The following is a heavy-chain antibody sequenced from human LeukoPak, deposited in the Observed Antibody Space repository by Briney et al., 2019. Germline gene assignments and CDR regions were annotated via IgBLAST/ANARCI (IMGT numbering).Heavy chain of an antibody. V-gene: IGHV4-34*01. Sequence: PSETLSLTCAVYGGSFSGYYWSWIRQPPGKGLEWIGEINHSGSTNYNPSLKSRVTISVDTSKNQFSLKLSSVTAADTAVYYCARQGFVLRYFDWLLASHYYFDYWGQGTLVTVSS. D-gene: IGHD3-9*01. CDR1: GGSFSGYY. CDR3: ARQGFVLRYFDWLLASHYYFDY. CDR2: INHSGST. J-gene: IGHJ4*02.